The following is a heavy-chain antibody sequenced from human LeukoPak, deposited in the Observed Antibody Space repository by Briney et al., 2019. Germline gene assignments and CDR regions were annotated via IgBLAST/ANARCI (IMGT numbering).Heavy chain of an antibody. J-gene: IGHJ6*02. Sequence: GGSLRLLRAASGITFSSYTMSRVRQAPGKRLEWVSAISGSGGSTYYADSVKGRFTISRDNSKNTLYLQMNSLRAEDTAVYYCAKNGQEKVRGVTGFLGMDVWGQGSTVVVSS. CDR2: ISGSGGST. CDR1: GITFSSYT. D-gene: IGHD3-10*01. CDR3: AKNGQEKVRGVTGFLGMDV. V-gene: IGHV3-23*01.